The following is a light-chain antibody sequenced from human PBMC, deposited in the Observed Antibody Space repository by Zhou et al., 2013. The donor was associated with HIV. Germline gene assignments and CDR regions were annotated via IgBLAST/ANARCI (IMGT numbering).Light chain of an antibody. CDR1: QTVISPF. Sequence: EIVLTQSPATLSLSPGVRATLSCRASQTVISPFVAWYQQKPGQAPRLLIYATSNRATDIPARFSGSGSGTDFTLTISSLETEDFAVYYCQQRSDWPLTFGGGTKVEIK. J-gene: IGKJ4*01. CDR2: ATS. V-gene: IGKV3-11*01. CDR3: QQRSDWPLT.